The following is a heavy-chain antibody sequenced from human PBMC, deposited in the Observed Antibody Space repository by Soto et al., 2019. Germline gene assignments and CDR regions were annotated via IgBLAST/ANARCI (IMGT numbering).Heavy chain of an antibody. J-gene: IGHJ2*01. D-gene: IGHD5-18*01. V-gene: IGHV3-33*01. CDR1: GFTFSSYG. CDR2: IWYDGSNK. CDR3: AREGYSYDTWGHWYIDL. Sequence: QVQLVESGGGVVQPGRSLRLSCAASGFTFSSYGMHWVRQAPGKGLEWVAVIWYDGSNKYYADSVKGRFTISRDNSKNTLYIQMNSLRAEDTAVYYCAREGYSYDTWGHWYIDLWGRGTLVTVSS.